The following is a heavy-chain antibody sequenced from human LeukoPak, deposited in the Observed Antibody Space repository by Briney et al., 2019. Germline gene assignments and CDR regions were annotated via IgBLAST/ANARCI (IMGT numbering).Heavy chain of an antibody. V-gene: IGHV3-21*04. CDR1: GFTFSSYS. D-gene: IGHD3-10*01. Sequence: GGSLRLSCAASGFTFSSYSMNWVRQAPGKGLEWVSSISSSSSYIYYADSVKGRFTISRDNSKNTLYLQMNSLRAEDTAVYYCGRGITMVRGANYGMDVWGQGTTVTVSS. J-gene: IGHJ6*02. CDR3: GRGITMVRGANYGMDV. CDR2: ISSSSSYI.